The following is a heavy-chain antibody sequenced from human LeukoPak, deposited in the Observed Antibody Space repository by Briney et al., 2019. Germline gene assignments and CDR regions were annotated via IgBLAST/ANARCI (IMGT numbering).Heavy chain of an antibody. D-gene: IGHD6-13*01. V-gene: IGHV3-23*01. CDR2: ISGSGGSI. CDR3: AKDQGLGSSWSFDY. CDR1: GFTFSSYA. J-gene: IGHJ4*02. Sequence: GGSLRLSCAASGFTFSSYAMSWVRQAPGKGLEWVSAISGSGGSIYYADSVKGRFTISRDNSKNTLYLQMNSLRAEDTAVYYCAKDQGLGSSWSFDYWGQGTLVTVSS.